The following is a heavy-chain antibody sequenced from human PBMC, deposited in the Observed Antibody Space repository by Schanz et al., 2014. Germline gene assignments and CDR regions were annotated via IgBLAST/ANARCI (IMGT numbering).Heavy chain of an antibody. Sequence: EVQLVESVGGLAQPGGSLRLSCAASGFTFSSHWMHWVRQDPGKGLVWVARINSVGSNTDYADSVTGRFTMSRDNAKNSVFLQMNSLRAEDTAVYYCVRDSFFAFDYWGQGTLVTVSS. J-gene: IGHJ4*02. CDR2: INSVGSNT. V-gene: IGHV3-74*01. D-gene: IGHD3-3*01. CDR3: VRDSFFAFDY. CDR1: GFTFSSHW.